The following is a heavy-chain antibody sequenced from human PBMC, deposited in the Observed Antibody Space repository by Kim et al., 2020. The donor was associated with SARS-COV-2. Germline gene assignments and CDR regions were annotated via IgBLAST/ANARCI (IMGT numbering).Heavy chain of an antibody. Sequence: SQTLSLTCTVSGGSISSYYWSWIRQPPGKGLEWIGYIYYSGSTNYNPSLKSRVTISVDTSKNQFSLKLSSVTAADTAVYYCATSGRFLEWFAGMDVWGQGTTVTVSS. CDR2: IYYSGST. J-gene: IGHJ6*02. CDR1: GGSISSYY. V-gene: IGHV4-59*13. D-gene: IGHD3-3*01. CDR3: ATSGRFLEWFAGMDV.